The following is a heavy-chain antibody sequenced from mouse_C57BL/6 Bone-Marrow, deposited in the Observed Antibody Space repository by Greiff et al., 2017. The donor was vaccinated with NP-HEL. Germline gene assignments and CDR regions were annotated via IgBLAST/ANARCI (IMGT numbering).Heavy chain of an antibody. CDR1: GYTFTSYG. D-gene: IGHD1-1*01. CDR2: IYPRSGNT. J-gene: IGHJ2*01. Sequence: QVHVKQSGAELARPGASVKLSCKASGYTFTSYGISWVKQRTGQGLEWIGEIYPRSGNTYYNEKFKGKATLTADKSSSTAYMELRSLTSEDSAVYFCAREDYYGSSYYFDYWGQGTTLTVSS. CDR3: AREDYYGSSYYFDY. V-gene: IGHV1-81*01.